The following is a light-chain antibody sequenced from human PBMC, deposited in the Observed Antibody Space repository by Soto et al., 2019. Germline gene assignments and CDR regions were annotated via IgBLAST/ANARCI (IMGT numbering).Light chain of an antibody. J-gene: IGLJ3*02. V-gene: IGLV2-14*02. CDR3: SSYTTINNLGV. Sequence: QSALTQPASVSGSPGQSITISCTGTNNDVGRYDLVSWYQQHPGKAPRLMIFEVSNRPSGVSSRFSGSKSGNTASLTISGLQAEDEADYYCSSYTTINNLGVFGGGTKLTVL. CDR1: NNDVGRYDL. CDR2: EVS.